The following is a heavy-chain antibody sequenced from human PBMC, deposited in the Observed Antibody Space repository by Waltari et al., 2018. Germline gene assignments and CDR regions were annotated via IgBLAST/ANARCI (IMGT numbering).Heavy chain of an antibody. CDR2: IIPIFGTA. V-gene: IGHV1-69*01. Sequence: QEQLVQSGAEVKKPGSSLKVSCKASGGAFRNFVINWVRQATGQGLEWMGGIIPIFGTANYAQKFQGRVTITADDFTSTAYMELSSLRSDDTAVYYCARDFDYISVPGNYYYYGMDVWGQGTMVTVSS. CDR3: ARDFDYISVPGNYYYYGMDV. CDR1: GGAFRNFV. D-gene: IGHD6-19*01. J-gene: IGHJ6*02.